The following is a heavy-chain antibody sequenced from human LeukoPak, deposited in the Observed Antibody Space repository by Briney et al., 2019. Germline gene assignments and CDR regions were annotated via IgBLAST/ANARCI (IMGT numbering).Heavy chain of an antibody. D-gene: IGHD3-10*01. CDR1: GGSISSSNW. J-gene: IGHJ5*02. Sequence: SETLSLTCAVSGGSISSSNWWSWVRQPPGKGLEWIGEIYHSGSTNYNPSLKSRVTISVDTSMNQFSLKLSSVTAADTAVYYCARHRSDSLPWFGPNWFDPWGQGTLVTVSS. CDR2: IYHSGST. CDR3: ARHRSDSLPWFGPNWFDP. V-gene: IGHV4-4*02.